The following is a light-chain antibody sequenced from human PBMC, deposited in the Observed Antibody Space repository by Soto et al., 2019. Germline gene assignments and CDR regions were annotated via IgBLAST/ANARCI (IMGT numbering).Light chain of an antibody. CDR3: SSYTSSSTPHVV. CDR2: DVS. Sequence: HSVLTQPASVSGSPGQSITISCTGTSSDVGGYNYVSWYQQHPGTAPKLMIYDVSNRPSGVSNRFSGSKSGNTASLTISGLQAEDEADYYCSSYTSSSTPHVVFGGGTKLTVL. CDR1: SSDVGGYNY. J-gene: IGLJ2*01. V-gene: IGLV2-14*01.